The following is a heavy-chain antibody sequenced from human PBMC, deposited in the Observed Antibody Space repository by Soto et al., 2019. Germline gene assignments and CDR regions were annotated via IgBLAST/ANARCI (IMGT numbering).Heavy chain of an antibody. Sequence: QVQLVQSGAEVKKPGSSVKVSCKASGGTFSSYAISWVRQAPGQGLEWMGGIIPIFGTANYAQKFQGRVTITAVESTSTAYMELSSLRSEDTAVYYCARHDCISTSCYYYYYGMDVWGQGTTVTVSS. CDR1: GGTFSSYA. J-gene: IGHJ6*02. D-gene: IGHD2-2*01. CDR2: IIPIFGTA. CDR3: ARHDCISTSCYYYYYGMDV. V-gene: IGHV1-69*12.